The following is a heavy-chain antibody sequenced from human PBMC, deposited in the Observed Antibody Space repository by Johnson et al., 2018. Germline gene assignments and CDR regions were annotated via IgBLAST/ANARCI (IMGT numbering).Heavy chain of an antibody. V-gene: IGHV4-34*01. J-gene: IGHJ3*02. CDR2: INHSGRT. D-gene: IGHD3-10*01. CDR1: GGSFSGYY. Sequence: QVQLQQWGAGLLKPSETLSLTCAVYGGSFSGYYWSWIRQPPGKGLEWLGEINHSGRTNYNPSLKSRVTISVDTSKNQFSLKLSSVTAADTAVYYCAGGVGNDAFDIWGQGTMVTVSS. CDR3: AGGVGNDAFDI.